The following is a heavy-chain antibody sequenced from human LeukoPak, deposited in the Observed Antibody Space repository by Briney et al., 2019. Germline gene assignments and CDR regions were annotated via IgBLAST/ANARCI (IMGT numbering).Heavy chain of an antibody. CDR2: ITNGGSTI. CDR1: GFTFAGYW. D-gene: IGHD3-9*01. V-gene: IGHV3-11*01. CDR3: ARSIGLTGGGVDV. J-gene: IGHJ6*02. Sequence: GGSLRLSCAAPGFTFAGYWISWVRQAPGKGLEWVSYITNGGSTIHHAGSVKGRFTISRDNAKKTLYLQMNSLRAEDTAVYYCARSIGLTGGGVDVWGQGTTVTVSS.